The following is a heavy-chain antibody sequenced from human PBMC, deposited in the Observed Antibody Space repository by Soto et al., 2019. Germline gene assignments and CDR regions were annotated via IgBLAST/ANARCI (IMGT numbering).Heavy chain of an antibody. CDR1: GYTFSNQG. CDR2: IGAYNGNT. V-gene: IGHV1-18*01. J-gene: IGHJ6*03. D-gene: IGHD6-6*01. Sequence: QVHLWQSGAEVKKPGASVKVSCKASGYTFSNQGITWVRQAPGQVLEWMGWIGAYNGNTHYTQSLQGRVTMTTDTSTSAAYRELRGLRSDHPAVYYCARVRPLVGDFYYYMDVSGKRATVTFSS. CDR3: ARVRPLVGDFYYYMDV.